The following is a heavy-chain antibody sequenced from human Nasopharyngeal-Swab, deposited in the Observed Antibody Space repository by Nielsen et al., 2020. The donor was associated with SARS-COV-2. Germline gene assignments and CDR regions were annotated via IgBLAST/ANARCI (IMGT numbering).Heavy chain of an antibody. CDR3: ARIAGRGSIYYYYMDV. CDR2: ISGSGSYV. J-gene: IGHJ6*03. Sequence: VREAPEKGLECGSSISGSGSYVYYADSVKGRFTIPKDSAKISLYLQMNSLRAEDTAVYFCARIAGRGSIYYYYMDVWGTGTTVTVSS. V-gene: IGHV3-21*01. D-gene: IGHD1-26*01.